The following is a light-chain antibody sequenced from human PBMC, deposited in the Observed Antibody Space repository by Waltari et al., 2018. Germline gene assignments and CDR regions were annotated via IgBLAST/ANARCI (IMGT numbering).Light chain of an antibody. J-gene: IGLJ3*02. V-gene: IGLV8-61*01. Sequence: QTVLTQEPSLSVSPGGTVTLTCALSSGSVPSTSYPTWYQQTPGRPPRTLVYKGNGRSSGVPDRFSGSILGNKAALTITGAQADDESDYYCSMYMGSGIWVFGGGTKLTVL. CDR2: KGN. CDR3: SMYMGSGIWV. CDR1: SGSVPSTSY.